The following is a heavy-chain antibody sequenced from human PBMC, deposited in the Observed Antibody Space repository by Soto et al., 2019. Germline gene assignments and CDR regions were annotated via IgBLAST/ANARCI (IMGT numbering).Heavy chain of an antibody. CDR1: GYSFTGYY. CDR3: AKSSALTISGVGGMDV. D-gene: IGHD3-3*01. V-gene: IGHV1-2*02. Sequence: ASVKVSCKASGYSFTGYYIHWVRQAPGQGLEWMGWINPNSGGANYAQKFQGRVTMTRDTSTTTAYMELSRLRSNDTAVFYCAKSSALTISGVGGMDVWGQGATVTVSS. CDR2: INPNSGGA. J-gene: IGHJ6*02.